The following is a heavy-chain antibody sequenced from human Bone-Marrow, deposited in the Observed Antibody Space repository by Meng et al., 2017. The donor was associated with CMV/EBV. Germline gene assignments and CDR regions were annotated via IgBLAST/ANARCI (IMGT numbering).Heavy chain of an antibody. V-gene: IGHV4-39*07. D-gene: IGHD2-2*01. Sequence: SETLSLTCTVSGGSISSSSYYWGWIRQPPGKGLEWIGSIYYSGSTYYNPSLKSRVTISVYTSKNQFSLKLSSVTAAETAVYYCARRVVPAAVSDYWGQGTLVTVSS. J-gene: IGHJ4*02. CDR1: GGSISSSSYY. CDR3: ARRVVPAAVSDY. CDR2: IYYSGST.